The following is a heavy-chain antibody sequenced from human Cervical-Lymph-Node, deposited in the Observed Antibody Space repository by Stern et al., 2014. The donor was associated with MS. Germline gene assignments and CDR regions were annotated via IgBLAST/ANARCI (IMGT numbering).Heavy chain of an antibody. V-gene: IGHV4-30-4*01. J-gene: IGHJ5*02. D-gene: IGHD2-2*01. CDR3: ASANCSSTSCPNWFDP. CDR2: IYYSGST. CDR1: GGSISSGDYY. Sequence: QLQLQESGPGLVKPSQTLSLTCTVSGGSISSGDYYWSWIRHPPGKGLEWIGYIYYSGSTYYNPSLKSRVTISVDTSKNQFSLKLSSVTAADTAVYYCASANCSSTSCPNWFDPWGQGTLVTVSS.